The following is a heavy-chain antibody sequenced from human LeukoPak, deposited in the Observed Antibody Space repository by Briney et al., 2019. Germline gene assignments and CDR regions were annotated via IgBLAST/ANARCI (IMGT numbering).Heavy chain of an antibody. Sequence: PSETLSLTCTVSGGSISNYYWSWIRQPPGKGLEWIGHIYYSGYTNYNPSLKSRVTISVDTSKNQFSLKLSSVTAADTAVYYCASLWPYLLSAFDIWGQGTMVTVSS. CDR2: IYYSGYT. CDR3: ASLWPYLLSAFDI. V-gene: IGHV4-59*12. J-gene: IGHJ3*02. D-gene: IGHD2-15*01. CDR1: GGSISNYY.